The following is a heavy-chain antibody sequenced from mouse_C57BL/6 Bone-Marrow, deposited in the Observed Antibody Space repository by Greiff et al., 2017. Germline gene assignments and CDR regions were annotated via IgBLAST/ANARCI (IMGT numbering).Heavy chain of an antibody. J-gene: IGHJ1*03. CDR1: GFTFSSYA. D-gene: IGHD4-1*01. Sequence: EVKLVESGGGLVKPGGSLKLSCAASGFTFSSYAMSWVRQTPEKRLEWVATISDGGSYTYYPDNVKGRFTISRDNAKNNLYLQMSHLKSEDTAMYYCARVPFNWDYWYFDVWGTGTTVTVSS. CDR3: ARVPFNWDYWYFDV. CDR2: ISDGGSYT. V-gene: IGHV5-4*03.